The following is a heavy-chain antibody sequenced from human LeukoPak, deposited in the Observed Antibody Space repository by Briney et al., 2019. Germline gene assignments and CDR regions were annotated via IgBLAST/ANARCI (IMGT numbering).Heavy chain of an antibody. CDR1: GGTFSSYA. CDR3: ARVKVGYSYGYYYYGMDV. CDR2: IIPIFGTA. Sequence: GASVKVSCKASGGTFSSYAISWVRQAPGQGLEWMGGIIPIFGTANYAQKFQGRVTITADESTSTAYMELSSLRSEDTAVYYCARVKVGYSYGYYYYGMDVWVQGTTVTVSS. D-gene: IGHD5-18*01. J-gene: IGHJ6*02. V-gene: IGHV1-69*13.